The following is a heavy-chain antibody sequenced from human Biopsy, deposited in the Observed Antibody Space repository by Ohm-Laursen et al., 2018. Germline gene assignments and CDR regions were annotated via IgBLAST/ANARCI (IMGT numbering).Heavy chain of an antibody. CDR2: ISYDGSNE. Sequence: SLRLSCTASGFTFSNYGVDWVRQAPGKGLEWVASISYDGSNEYYGDSVKGRFSISRDNSKNTLHLQMNSLRAEDTAVYYCAREWIDDSSDYYSYYFDYWGQGTLVTVSS. CDR1: GFTFSNYG. CDR3: AREWIDDSSDYYSYYFDY. D-gene: IGHD3-22*01. V-gene: IGHV3-33*01. J-gene: IGHJ4*02.